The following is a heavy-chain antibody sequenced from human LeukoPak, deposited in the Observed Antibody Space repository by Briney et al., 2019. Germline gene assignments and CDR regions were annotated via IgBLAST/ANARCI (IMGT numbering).Heavy chain of an antibody. CDR1: GFTFSSYT. V-gene: IGHV3-21*01. Sequence: GGSLRLSCAASGFTFSSYTMNWVRQAPGKGLEWVSLISSSSGYICYADSMKGRFTISRDNAKNSLYLQMNSPRAEDTAVYYCARDTAAASHFDLWGRGTLVTVSS. CDR2: ISSSSGYI. J-gene: IGHJ2*01. D-gene: IGHD6-13*01. CDR3: ARDTAAASHFDL.